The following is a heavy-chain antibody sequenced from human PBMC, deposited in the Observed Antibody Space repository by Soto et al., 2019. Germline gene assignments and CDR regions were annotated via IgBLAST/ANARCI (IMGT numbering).Heavy chain of an antibody. D-gene: IGHD6-13*01. J-gene: IGHJ4*02. V-gene: IGHV1-69*12. CDR3: ASDGVGDSRTWIFAS. Sequence: QVQLVQSGAEVKKPGSSVKVSCKASGGTFSSYAISWVRQAPGQGLEWMGGTIPIFGTANYALRFQGRVTITADESTSTAYMELSSLRSEDTAVYYCASDGVGDSRTWIFASWGQGTLVTVSS. CDR1: GGTFSSYA. CDR2: TIPIFGTA.